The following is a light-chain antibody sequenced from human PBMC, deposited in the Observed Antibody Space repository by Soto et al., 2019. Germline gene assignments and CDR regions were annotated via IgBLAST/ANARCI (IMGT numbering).Light chain of an antibody. V-gene: IGLV2-23*02. Sequence: QSALTQPASVSGSPGQPITISCTGTSSDVGRYNLVSWYQHHPGKAPKLIIYEVSQRPSGVSNRFSGSKSGNTAFVTISGLQAEDEADYYCCSYAAGTTLIFGGGTKLTVL. CDR3: CSYAAGTTLI. CDR2: EVS. J-gene: IGLJ2*01. CDR1: SSDVGRYNL.